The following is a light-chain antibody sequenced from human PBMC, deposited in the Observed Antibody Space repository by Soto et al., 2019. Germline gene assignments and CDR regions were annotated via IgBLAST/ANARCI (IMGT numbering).Light chain of an antibody. Sequence: QSALTQPPSVSGAPGQKVTISCTGTNSNLGTGYNVHWYQQFPGKAPKFLIYTNDQRPSGVPDRFSGSKSGTSASLVITGLQAEDEADYYCQSYDSGVSAWVFGGGTKVTVL. CDR1: NSNLGTGYN. V-gene: IGLV1-40*01. J-gene: IGLJ3*02. CDR3: QSYDSGVSAWV. CDR2: TND.